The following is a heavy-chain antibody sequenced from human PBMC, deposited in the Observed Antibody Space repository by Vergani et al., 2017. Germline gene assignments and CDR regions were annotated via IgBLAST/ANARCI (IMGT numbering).Heavy chain of an antibody. V-gene: IGHV3-23*01. CDR3: AKDHDILTRRGYYYGMDG. Sequence: EVQLLESGGGLVQPGGSLSLSCAASGFTFSSYAMSWVRQAPGKGLEWVSALSGSGSSTYYADSVKGRFTISRDNSKNTLYLQMNSLRAEATAVYYCAKDHDILTRRGYYYGMDGWGQGTTVTVSS. J-gene: IGHJ6*02. CDR1: GFTFSSYA. D-gene: IGHD3-9*01. CDR2: LSGSGSST.